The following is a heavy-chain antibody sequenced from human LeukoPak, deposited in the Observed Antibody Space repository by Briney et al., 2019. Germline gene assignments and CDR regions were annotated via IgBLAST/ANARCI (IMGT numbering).Heavy chain of an antibody. CDR1: GGSISSSSYY. V-gene: IGHV4-39*01. Sequence: SETLSLTCTVSGGSISSSSYYWGWIRQPPGKGLEWIGEINHSGSTNYNPSLKSRVTISVDTSKSQFSLKLSSVTAADTAVYYCARQSKAFVVRLFVPWFDPWGQGTLVTVSS. J-gene: IGHJ5*02. D-gene: IGHD6-6*01. CDR3: ARQSKAFVVRLFVPWFDP. CDR2: INHSGST.